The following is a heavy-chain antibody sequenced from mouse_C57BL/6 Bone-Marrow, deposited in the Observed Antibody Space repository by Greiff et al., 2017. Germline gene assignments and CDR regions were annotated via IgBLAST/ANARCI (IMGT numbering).Heavy chain of an antibody. J-gene: IGHJ1*03. D-gene: IGHD1-1*01. V-gene: IGHV2-9-1*01. Sequence: VHLVESGPGLVAPSQSLSITCTVSGFSLTSYAISWVRQPPGKGLEWLGVIWTGGGTNYNSALKSRLSISKDNSKSQVFLKMNSLQTDDTARYYCARTRYYGSSYDWYFDVWGTGTTVTVSS. CDR1: GFSLTSYA. CDR3: ARTRYYGSSYDWYFDV. CDR2: IWTGGGT.